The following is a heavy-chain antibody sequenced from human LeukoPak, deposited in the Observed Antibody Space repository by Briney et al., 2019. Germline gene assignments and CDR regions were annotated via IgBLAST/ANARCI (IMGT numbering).Heavy chain of an antibody. CDR1: GFTFSSYW. J-gene: IGHJ3*02. CDR3: TRVVGAIEIDI. D-gene: IGHD1-26*01. CDR2: INTDGSST. Sequence: GGSLRLSCAASGFTFSSYWMRWVRQAPGKGLVWVARINTDGSSTSYADSVKGRLTISRDNAKNTVYLQMNSLRAEDTAVYYCTRVVGAIEIDIWGQGTMVTVSS. V-gene: IGHV3-74*01.